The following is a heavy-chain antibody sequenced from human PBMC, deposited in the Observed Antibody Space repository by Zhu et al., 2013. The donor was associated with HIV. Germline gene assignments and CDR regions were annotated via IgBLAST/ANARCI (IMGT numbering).Heavy chain of an antibody. D-gene: IGHD6-13*01. CDR1: GYTFTSYA. V-gene: IGHV1-3*01. J-gene: IGHJ5*02. Sequence: QVQLVQSGAEVKKPGASVKVSCKASGYTFTSYAMHWVRQAPGQRLEWMGWINAGNGNTKYSQKFQGRVTITRDTSASTAYMELSSLRSEDTAVYYCARGRIGAAATYTWFDPWGQGTLVTVSS. CDR3: ARGRIGAAATYTWFDP. CDR2: INAGNGNT.